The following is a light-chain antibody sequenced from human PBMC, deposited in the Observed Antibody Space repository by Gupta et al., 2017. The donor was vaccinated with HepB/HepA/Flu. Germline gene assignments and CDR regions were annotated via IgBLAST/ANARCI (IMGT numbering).Light chain of an antibody. CDR1: SSDVGGYNY. J-gene: IGLJ1*01. V-gene: IGLV2-14*01. Sequence: QSALTPPASVSGSPGHSITLSCTGTSSDVGGYNYVSWYQQHPGKAPKLMIYDVSNRPSGVSNRFSGSKSGNTASLTISGLQAEDEADYYCSSYTSSSTSYVFGTGTKVTVL. CDR3: SSYTSSSTSYV. CDR2: DVS.